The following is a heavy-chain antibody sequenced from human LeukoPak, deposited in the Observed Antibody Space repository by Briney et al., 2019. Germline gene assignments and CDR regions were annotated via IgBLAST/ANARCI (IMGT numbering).Heavy chain of an antibody. J-gene: IGHJ4*02. CDR3: ARASYDSSGYQVDY. CDR2: IYYSGST. V-gene: IGHV4-39*01. Sequence: MASETLSLTCTVSGGSISSSSYYWGWIRQPPGKGLEWIGSIYYSGSTYYNPSLKSRVTISVDTSKNQFSLKLSSVTAADTAVYYCARASYDSSGYQVDYWGQGTLVTVSS. D-gene: IGHD3-22*01. CDR1: GGSISSSSYY.